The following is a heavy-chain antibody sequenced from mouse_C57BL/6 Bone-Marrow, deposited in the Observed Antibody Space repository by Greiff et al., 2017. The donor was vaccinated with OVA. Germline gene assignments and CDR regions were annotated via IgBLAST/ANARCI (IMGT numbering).Heavy chain of an antibody. CDR2: IDPSDSYT. CDR1: GYTFTSSW. D-gene: IGHD2-1*01. CDR3: AREEDYGNLDY. Sequence: QVQLQQPGAELVKPGASVKLSCKASGYTFTSSWMQWVNQRPGQGLEWIGEIDPSDSYTNYNQKFKGKATLTVDTSSSTAYMQLSSLTYEDAAVYYCAREEDYGNLDYWGQGTTLTVSS. J-gene: IGHJ2*01. V-gene: IGHV1-50*01.